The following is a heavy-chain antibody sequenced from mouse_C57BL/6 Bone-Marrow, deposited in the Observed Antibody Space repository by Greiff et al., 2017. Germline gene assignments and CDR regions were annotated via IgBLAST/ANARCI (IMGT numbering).Heavy chain of an antibody. Sequence: EVKLVESEGGLVQPGRSMKLSCTASGFTFSDYYMAWVRQVPEKGLEWVANINYDGSSTYYLDSLKSRFIISRDNAKNILYLQMSSLKSEDTATYYCARGDWDYAMDYWGQGTSVTVSS. J-gene: IGHJ4*01. V-gene: IGHV5-16*01. CDR2: INYDGSST. CDR3: ARGDWDYAMDY. D-gene: IGHD4-1*01. CDR1: GFTFSDYY.